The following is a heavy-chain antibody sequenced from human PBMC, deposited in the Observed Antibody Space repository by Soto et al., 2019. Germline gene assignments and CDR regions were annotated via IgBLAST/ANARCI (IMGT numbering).Heavy chain of an antibody. CDR3: ARGTGGHWAAVDI. V-gene: IGHV1-18*01. CDR1: GYTFSSYA. D-gene: IGHD2-21*02. J-gene: IGHJ3*02. Sequence: ASVKVSCKPSGYTFSSYAISWVRQAPGQGLEWMGWISAYNDNTNYVQKLQGRVTMTTDTSTSTAYMELRSLRSDDTAVYYCARGTGGHWAAVDIWGQGTMVTVSS. CDR2: ISAYNDNT.